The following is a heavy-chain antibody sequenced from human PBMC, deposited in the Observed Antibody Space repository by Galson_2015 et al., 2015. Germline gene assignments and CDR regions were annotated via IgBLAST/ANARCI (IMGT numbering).Heavy chain of an antibody. V-gene: IGHV3-30*03. D-gene: IGHD2-2*01. Sequence: SLRLSCAASGFTFSSYGMHWVRQAPGKGLEWVAVISYDGSNKYYADSVKGRFTISRDNSKNTLYLQMNSLRAEDTAVYYCARTYCSSTSCPYYYYGMDVWGQGTTVTVS. CDR2: ISYDGSNK. CDR3: ARTYCSSTSCPYYYYGMDV. J-gene: IGHJ6*02. CDR1: GFTFSSYG.